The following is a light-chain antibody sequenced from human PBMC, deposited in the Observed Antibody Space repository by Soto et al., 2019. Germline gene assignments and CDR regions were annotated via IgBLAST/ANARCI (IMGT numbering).Light chain of an antibody. Sequence: DIQMTQSPSTLSGSVGDRVTITCRASQTISSWLAWYQQKPGKAPKLLIYKASSLESGVPSRFSGSGSGTEFTLTISSLQPEDIATYYCQQYDNLPLTFGGGTKVDIK. CDR2: KAS. CDR3: QQYDNLPLT. J-gene: IGKJ4*01. CDR1: QTISSW. V-gene: IGKV1-5*03.